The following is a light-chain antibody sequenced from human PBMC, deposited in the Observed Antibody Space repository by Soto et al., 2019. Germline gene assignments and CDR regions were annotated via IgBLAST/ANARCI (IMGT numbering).Light chain of an antibody. CDR3: QQGSSARFT. CDR2: AAS. J-gene: IGKJ2*01. V-gene: IGKV1-39*01. Sequence: DIQVTQSPSSLSASVGDRVTITCRTSQTINTYLNWYQQQPGKAPKLLIFAASTLPGGVRSRFSGSGSGTDFTLTITSLQPEDFATYYCQQGSSARFTFGPGTQLEV. CDR1: QTINTY.